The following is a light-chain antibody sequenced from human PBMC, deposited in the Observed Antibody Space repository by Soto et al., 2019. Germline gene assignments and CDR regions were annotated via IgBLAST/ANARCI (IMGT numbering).Light chain of an antibody. CDR2: GAS. Sequence: EIVMTQSPATLSVSPGERATLSCRASQSVSSNLAWYQQKPGQAPRLLIYGASTRATGIPARFSGSGSGTEFTPTISSLQSEDFAVYYCQQYNNWPRASGPGTKVDIK. J-gene: IGKJ3*01. V-gene: IGKV3-15*01. CDR3: QQYNNWPRA. CDR1: QSVSSN.